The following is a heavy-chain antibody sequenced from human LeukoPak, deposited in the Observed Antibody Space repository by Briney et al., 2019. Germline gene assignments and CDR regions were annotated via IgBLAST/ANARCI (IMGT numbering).Heavy chain of an antibody. Sequence: GGSLRLSCAASGFTFSSYSMNWVRQAPGKGLECVSYISSSSSTIYYADSVKGRFTISRDNAKNSLYLQMNSLRDEDTAVYYCARGDLSSGWYALDYWGQGTLVTVSS. V-gene: IGHV3-48*02. CDR3: ARGDLSSGWYALDY. CDR1: GFTFSSYS. D-gene: IGHD6-19*01. J-gene: IGHJ4*02. CDR2: ISSSSSTI.